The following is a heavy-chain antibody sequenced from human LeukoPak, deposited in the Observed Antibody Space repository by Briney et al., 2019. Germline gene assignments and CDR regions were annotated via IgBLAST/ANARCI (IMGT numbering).Heavy chain of an antibody. CDR2: IYYSGST. Sequence: PSETLSLTCTVSGGSISSGGYSWSWIRQPPGKGLEWIGYIYYSGSTYYNPSLKSRVTISVDTSKNQFSLKLSSVTAADTAVYYCARGDYDFWSGYYLSFDYWGQGTLVTVSS. V-gene: IGHV4-30-4*07. D-gene: IGHD3-3*01. J-gene: IGHJ4*02. CDR1: GGSISSGGYS. CDR3: ARGDYDFWSGYYLSFDY.